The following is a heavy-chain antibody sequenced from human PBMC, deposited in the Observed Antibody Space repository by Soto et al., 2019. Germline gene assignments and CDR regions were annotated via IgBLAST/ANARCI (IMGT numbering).Heavy chain of an antibody. CDR1: GFTFNAYA. Sequence: EVQLLESGGGLVQPGGSLRLSCTASGFTFNAYAMTWVRQAPGKGLEWVSAIGGSGGNRYYAASVKGRFTISRDNSKDTVDLQMNRLRVGDTAVYYCARVASDYINSVDHWGQGILVTVSS. J-gene: IGHJ4*02. CDR3: ARVASDYINSVDH. D-gene: IGHD4-4*01. CDR2: IGGSGGNR. V-gene: IGHV3-23*01.